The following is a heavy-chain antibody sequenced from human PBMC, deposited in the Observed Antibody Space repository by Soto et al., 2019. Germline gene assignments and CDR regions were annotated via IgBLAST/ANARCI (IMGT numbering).Heavy chain of an antibody. D-gene: IGHD2-2*01. V-gene: IGHV1-69*06. CDR1: GGTFSSYA. CDR2: IIPIFGTA. J-gene: IGHJ6*02. Sequence: SVKVSCKASGGTFSSYAISWVRQAPGQGLEWMGGIIPIFGTANYAQKFQGRVTITADKSTSTAYMELSSLRSEDTAVYYCARASGVVVPAGYYYYYGMDVWGQGTTVTVSS. CDR3: ARASGVVVPAGYYYYYGMDV.